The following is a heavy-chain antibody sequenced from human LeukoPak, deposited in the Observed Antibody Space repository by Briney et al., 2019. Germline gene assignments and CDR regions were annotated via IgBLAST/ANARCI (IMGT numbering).Heavy chain of an antibody. Sequence: KPSETLSLTCAVYGGSFSGYYWSWIRQPPGKGLEWIGEINHNGSTNYNPSLKSRVTISVDTSKNQFSLKLSSVTAADTAVYYCARWGSNYGSGMFDYWGQGTLVTVSS. J-gene: IGHJ4*02. CDR3: ARWGSNYGSGMFDY. CDR2: INHNGST. V-gene: IGHV4-34*01. D-gene: IGHD3-10*01. CDR1: GGSFSGYY.